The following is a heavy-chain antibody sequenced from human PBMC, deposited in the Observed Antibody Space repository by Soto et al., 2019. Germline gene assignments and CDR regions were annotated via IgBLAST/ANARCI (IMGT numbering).Heavy chain of an antibody. D-gene: IGHD2-15*01. V-gene: IGHV4-34*01. CDR2: INHSGST. CDR3: ARPPANSSWYFDL. CDR1: GGSFSGYY. Sequence: QVQLQQWGAGLLKPSETLSLTCAVYGGSFSGYYWSWIRQPPGKGLEWIGEINHSGSTNYNPSLKCRVTLSVDTSKDQFSLKLSSVPAADPAVYYCARPPANSSWYFDLWGRGTLVTVSS. J-gene: IGHJ2*01.